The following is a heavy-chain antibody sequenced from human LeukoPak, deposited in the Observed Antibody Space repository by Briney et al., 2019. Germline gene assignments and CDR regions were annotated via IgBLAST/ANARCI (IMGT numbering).Heavy chain of an antibody. V-gene: IGHV1-46*01. D-gene: IGHD2-2*01. J-gene: IGHJ6*02. Sequence: GASVKVSCKASGYTFTSYYMHWVRQAPGQGLEWMGIINPSGGSTNYAQKLQGRVTMTTDTSTSTAYMELRSLRSDDTAVYYCATVPAANYYYGMDVWGQGTTVTVSS. CDR2: INPSGGST. CDR3: ATVPAANYYYGMDV. CDR1: GYTFTSYY.